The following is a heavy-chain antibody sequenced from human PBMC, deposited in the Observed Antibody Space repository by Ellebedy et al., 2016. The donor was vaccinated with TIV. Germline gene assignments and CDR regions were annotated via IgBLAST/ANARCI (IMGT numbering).Heavy chain of an antibody. Sequence: SETLSLXXAVYGGSFSGYYWSWIRQPPGKGLEWIGEINHSGSTNYNPSLKSRVTISVDTSKNQFSLKLSSVTAADTAVYYCARFPGYSYGYNYYYGMDVWGQGTTVTVFS. CDR3: ARFPGYSYGYNYYYGMDV. CDR1: GGSFSGYY. D-gene: IGHD5-18*01. V-gene: IGHV4-34*01. J-gene: IGHJ6*02. CDR2: INHSGST.